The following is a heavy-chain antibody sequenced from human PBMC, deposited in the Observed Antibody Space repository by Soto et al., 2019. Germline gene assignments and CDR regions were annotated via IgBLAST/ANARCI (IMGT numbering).Heavy chain of an antibody. Sequence: QVQLVQSGAEVKKPGSSVKVSCKASGGTFSSYAISWVRQAPGQGLEWMGGIIPIFGTANYAQKFQGRVTMNGDDSTSPAYVELSSLRSEDTAVYYCAAARVRGLVGWFDPGGQGTLVTVSS. V-gene: IGHV1-69*12. CDR1: GGTFSSYA. D-gene: IGHD6-19*01. J-gene: IGHJ5*02. CDR3: AAARVRGLVGWFDP. CDR2: IIPIFGTA.